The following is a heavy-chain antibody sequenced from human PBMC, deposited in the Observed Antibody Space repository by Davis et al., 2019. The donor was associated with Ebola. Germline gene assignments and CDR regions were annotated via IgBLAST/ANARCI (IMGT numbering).Heavy chain of an antibody. J-gene: IGHJ4*02. CDR3: ARDAFSLSRYDTEDH. D-gene: IGHD3-9*01. V-gene: IGHV3-48*02. Sequence: GESLKISCAVSGITISDHTMNWVRQAPGKGLEWISSISPTSNTIFYADSVKGRFTISRDNAKNSLYLQMNSLRDEDTAIYYCARDAFSLSRYDTEDHWGQGTLVTVSS. CDR2: ISPTSNTI. CDR1: GITISDHT.